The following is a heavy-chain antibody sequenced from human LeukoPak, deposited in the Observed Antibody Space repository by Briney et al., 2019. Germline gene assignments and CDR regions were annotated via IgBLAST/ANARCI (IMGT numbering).Heavy chain of an antibody. Sequence: ASVKVSCKASGGTFSSYAISWVRQAPGKGLECMGGFDPEDAKTIYAQKFQGRVTMTEDTSTDTAYMELSSLRSEDTAVYYCATDLYLYDNSGENAGWFDPWGQGTLVTVSS. CDR3: ATDLYLYDNSGENAGWFDP. D-gene: IGHD3-22*01. CDR1: GGTFSSYA. CDR2: FDPEDAKT. V-gene: IGHV1-24*01. J-gene: IGHJ5*02.